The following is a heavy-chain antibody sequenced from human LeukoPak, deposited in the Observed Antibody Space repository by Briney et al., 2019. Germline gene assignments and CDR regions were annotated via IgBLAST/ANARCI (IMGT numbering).Heavy chain of an antibody. V-gene: IGHV3-74*01. Sequence: GGSLRLSCAASGFTFSSYWMHWVRQAPGEGLVWVSRINPGGSSTSYADSVKGRFTISRDNAKNTLYLQMNSLRAEDTAVYYCAGCGGDCYSPDSWGQGALVTVSS. D-gene: IGHD2-21*01. CDR3: AGCGGDCYSPDS. CDR1: GFTFSSYW. J-gene: IGHJ4*02. CDR2: INPGGSST.